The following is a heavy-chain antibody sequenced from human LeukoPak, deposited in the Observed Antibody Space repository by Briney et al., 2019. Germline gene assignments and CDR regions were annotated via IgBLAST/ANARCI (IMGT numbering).Heavy chain of an antibody. V-gene: IGHV1-69*05. Sequence: GASVKVSCKASGGTFSNYAISWARQAPGQGLEWMGGIIPIFGTANYAQKFQGGVTITTDESTSTVYMEVSSVRLEDTAVYYCAKDRASSSWSRDAFDIWGQGTVVTVSS. CDR1: GGTFSNYA. CDR3: AKDRASSSWSRDAFDI. D-gene: IGHD6-13*01. J-gene: IGHJ3*02. CDR2: IIPIFGTA.